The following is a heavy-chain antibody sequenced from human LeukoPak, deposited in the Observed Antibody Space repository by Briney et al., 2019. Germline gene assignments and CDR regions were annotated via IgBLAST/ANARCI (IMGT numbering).Heavy chain of an antibody. CDR1: GFTFSSYE. V-gene: IGHV3-48*03. J-gene: IGHJ4*02. D-gene: IGHD5-18*01. CDR3: ARHLSGVTGYTYGRGIDY. Sequence: GGSLRLSCEAPGFTFSSYEMNWVRQAPGKGLEWVSYISSSGSTIYYADSVKGRFTISRDNAKKSLCLQMNSLRAEDTAVYYCARHLSGVTGYTYGRGIDYWGQGTLVTVSS. CDR2: ISSSGSTI.